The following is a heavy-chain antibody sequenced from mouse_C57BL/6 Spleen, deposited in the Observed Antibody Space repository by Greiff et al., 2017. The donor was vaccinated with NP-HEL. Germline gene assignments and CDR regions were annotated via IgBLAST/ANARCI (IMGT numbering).Heavy chain of an antibody. CDR2: ISSGGSYT. J-gene: IGHJ4*01. CDR1: GFTFSSYG. V-gene: IGHV5-6*01. D-gene: IGHD2-5*01. CDR3: ARPGSNYNSYAMDS. Sequence: EVRVVESGGDLVKPGGSLKLSCAASGFTFSSYGMSWVRQTPDKRLEWVATISSGGSYTYYPDSVKGRFTISRDNAKNTLYLQMSSLKSEDTAMYYCARPGSNYNSYAMDSWGQGTSVTVSS.